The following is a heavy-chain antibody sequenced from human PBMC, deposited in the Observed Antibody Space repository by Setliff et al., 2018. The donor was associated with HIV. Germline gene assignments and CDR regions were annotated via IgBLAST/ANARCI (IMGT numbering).Heavy chain of an antibody. Sequence: PSETLSLTCTVSGGSIRSDSYYWTWIRQPAGEGLEWIGRIYSSGNTNYNPSLESRVTISVDTSKNQFSLKLSSVTAADTAVYYCARDRLTYYFDYWGQGILVTVSS. J-gene: IGHJ4*02. CDR2: IYSSGNT. CDR1: GGSIRSDSYY. D-gene: IGHD3-22*01. CDR3: ARDRLTYYFDY. V-gene: IGHV4-61*02.